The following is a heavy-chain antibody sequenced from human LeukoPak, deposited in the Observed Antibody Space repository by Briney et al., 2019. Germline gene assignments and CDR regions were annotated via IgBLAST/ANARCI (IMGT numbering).Heavy chain of an antibody. CDR1: GFSLSASGVG. J-gene: IGHJ5*02. CDR3: AHRLKTAMATNWFHP. V-gene: IGHV2-5*02. Sequence: ESGPTLVKPTQTLTLTCTFSGFSLSASGVGVGWIRQPPGKALEWLALIYWDGDKRYSPSLKSRLTITKDTSKNQVVLTMTNMDPVDTATYYSAHRLKTAMATNWFHPWGQGTLVTVSS. D-gene: IGHD5-24*01. CDR2: IYWDGDK.